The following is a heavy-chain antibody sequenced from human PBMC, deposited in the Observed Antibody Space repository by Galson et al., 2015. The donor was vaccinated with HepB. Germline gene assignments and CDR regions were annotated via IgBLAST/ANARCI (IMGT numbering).Heavy chain of an antibody. CDR1: GLTVSSNS. D-gene: IGHD3-3*01. CDR2: IYSSGTT. CDR3: ARLRVGDFWSGSSYFDY. Sequence: CLRLSCAASGLTVSSNSMSWVRQAPGKGRVWVSVIYSSGTTNYADSVKGRFAISRDNSKNTLYLQINSLRPDDTAVYYCARLRVGDFWSGSSYFDYWGQGTLVTVSS. J-gene: IGHJ4*02. V-gene: IGHV3-66*02.